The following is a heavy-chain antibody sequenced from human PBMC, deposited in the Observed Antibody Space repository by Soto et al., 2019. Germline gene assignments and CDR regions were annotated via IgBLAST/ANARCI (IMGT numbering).Heavy chain of an antibody. CDR1: GFSFSSYG. V-gene: IGHV1-18*04. D-gene: IGHD1-26*01. J-gene: IGHJ4*02. Sequence: QVQMVQSGAEVKKPGASVRVSCKASGFSFSSYGIGWVRQAPGQGLEWMGWISVDNGNRKYAQKIQGRVTMTTDTSTSTAYMDLRSLRSDDPAVYYCARGYWENTFDYWGQGTLVIVSP. CDR2: ISVDNGNR. CDR3: ARGYWENTFDY.